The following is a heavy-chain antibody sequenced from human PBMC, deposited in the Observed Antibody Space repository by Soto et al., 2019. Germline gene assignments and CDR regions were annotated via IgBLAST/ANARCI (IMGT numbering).Heavy chain of an antibody. CDR3: ASSFRYFDH. V-gene: IGHV3-23*01. CDR1: GSISTTTP. J-gene: IGHJ4*02. Sequence: EVQLLESGGGLVQPGGSLRLSCAASGSISTTTPLSWVRQAPGKGLDWVSTISGRGTNTYYADSVKGRFIISRDNLKNTVNLQMNGLGVEYTAIYYCASSFRYFDHWGQGTRVTVSS. CDR2: ISGRGTNT.